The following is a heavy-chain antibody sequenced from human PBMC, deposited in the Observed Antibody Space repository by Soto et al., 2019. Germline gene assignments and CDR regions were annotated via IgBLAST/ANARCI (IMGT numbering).Heavy chain of an antibody. CDR2: SNPYTGNI. D-gene: IGHD6-13*01. J-gene: IGHJ4*02. V-gene: IGHV1-18*01. CDR1: SYTFTSYS. Sequence: QVQLVQSGAEVKKPGASVKVSCKTSSYTFTSYSISWGRQAPGQGLEWMGRSNPYTGNIKYAQELQGRVTMTTDTSTSTAYLELRRLRSDDTGVYYCARDLNLGLAAGWGQASLVTVSS. CDR3: ARDLNLGLAAG.